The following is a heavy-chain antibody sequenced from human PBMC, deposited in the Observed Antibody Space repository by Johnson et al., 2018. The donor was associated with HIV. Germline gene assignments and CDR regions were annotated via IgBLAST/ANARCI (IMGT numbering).Heavy chain of an antibody. J-gene: IGHJ3*02. CDR1: GFTVSSNY. Sequence: VQLVESGGGLVQPGGSLRLSCAASGFTVSSNYLSWVRQAPGKGLEWVSVISSGGSTYYTDSVKGRFTISRDNSKNTVYLQMNSLRAEDTAVYYCARDGSGTPKAFDIWGQGTMVTVSS. CDR3: ARDGSGTPKAFDI. V-gene: IGHV3-66*01. CDR2: ISSGGST. D-gene: IGHD3-10*01.